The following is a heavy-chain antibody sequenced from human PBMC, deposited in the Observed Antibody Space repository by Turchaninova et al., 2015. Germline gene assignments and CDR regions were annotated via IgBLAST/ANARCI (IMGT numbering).Heavy chain of an antibody. J-gene: IGHJ6*03. V-gene: IGHV4-59*01. Sequence: LWNPSDTLPLTCTVSGACISTYHGGWIRQSPGKGLEWIGYIYTSGDTNYNPSLKSRVTISADTSKNQLSLKLTFVTAADTAMYYCAMYLVATSIGHYYMDVWGKGTTVTVSS. D-gene: IGHD5-12*01. CDR3: AMYLVATSIGHYYMDV. CDR2: IYTSGDT. CDR1: GACISTYH.